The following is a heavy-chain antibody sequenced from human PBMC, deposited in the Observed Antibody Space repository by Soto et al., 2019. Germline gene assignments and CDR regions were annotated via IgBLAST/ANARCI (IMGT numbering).Heavy chain of an antibody. CDR1: GGSFSGYY. D-gene: IGHD1-7*01. CDR2: INHSGST. Sequence: PSETLSLTCAVYGGSFSGYYWSWIRQPPGKGLEWIGGINHSGSTNYNPSLKSRVTISVDTSKNQFSLKLSSVTAADTAVYYCARKTRISKNFDYWGQGTLGTV. V-gene: IGHV4-34*01. CDR3: ARKTRISKNFDY. J-gene: IGHJ4*02.